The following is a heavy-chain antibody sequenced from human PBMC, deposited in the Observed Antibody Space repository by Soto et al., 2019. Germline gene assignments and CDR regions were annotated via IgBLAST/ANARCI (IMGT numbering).Heavy chain of an antibody. CDR3: ARAKYSIAASGLPDY. CDR1: GFTFRSYW. CDR2: IKQDGSEK. Sequence: PGGSLRLSCVASGFTFRSYWMTWVRQTPGKGLEWVANIKQDGSEKYYVDSGKGRFTISRDNAKNSLYLQMNSLRAEDTAVYYCARAKYSIAASGLPDYWGQGTLVTVSS. V-gene: IGHV3-7*05. J-gene: IGHJ4*02. D-gene: IGHD6-13*01.